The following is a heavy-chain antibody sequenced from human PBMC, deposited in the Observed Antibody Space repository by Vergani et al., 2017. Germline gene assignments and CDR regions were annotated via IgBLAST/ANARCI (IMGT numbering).Heavy chain of an antibody. CDR2: IYYNGST. CDR3: ARANYYYSSGYYPASPTFDY. V-gene: IGHV4-39*07. Sequence: QLQLQESGPGLVKPSETLSLTCTVSGGSISSSSYYWGWIRQPPGKGLEWIGSIYYNGSTYYNPSLKSRVTISVDTSKNQFSLKLSSVTAADTAVYYCARANYYYSSGYYPASPTFDYWGQGTLVTVSS. CDR1: GGSISSSSYY. J-gene: IGHJ4*02. D-gene: IGHD3-22*01.